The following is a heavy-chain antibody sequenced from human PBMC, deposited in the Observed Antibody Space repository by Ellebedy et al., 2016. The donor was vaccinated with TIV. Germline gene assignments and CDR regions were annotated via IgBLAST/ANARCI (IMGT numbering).Heavy chain of an antibody. CDR3: ASDGSAVVVTASPPVV. D-gene: IGHD2-21*02. Sequence: GGSLRLXXAASGFTFSSYAMHWVRQAPGKGLEWVAVISYDGSNKYYADSVKGRFTISRDNSKNTLYLQMNSLKAEDTAVYYCASDGSAVVVTASPPVVWGQGTLFTVSS. CDR1: GFTFSSYA. V-gene: IGHV3-30-3*01. CDR2: ISYDGSNK. J-gene: IGHJ4*02.